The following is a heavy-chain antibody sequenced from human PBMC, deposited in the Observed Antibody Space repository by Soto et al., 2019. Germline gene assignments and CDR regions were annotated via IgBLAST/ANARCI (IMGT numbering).Heavy chain of an antibody. J-gene: IGHJ4*02. V-gene: IGHV3-21*06. CDR1: GFTSTTYS. Sequence: EVQLVESGGGLVEPGGSLRLSCAASGFTSTTYSVNWVRQAPGKGLEWVSSISSSGTYIYYADSVKGRFTISRDNAKNSMYLQMNSLRVEDTAVYYCASAPTGFSSGWYYFNHWGQGTLVTVSS. CDR3: ASAPTGFSSGWYYFNH. D-gene: IGHD6-19*01. CDR2: ISSSGTYI.